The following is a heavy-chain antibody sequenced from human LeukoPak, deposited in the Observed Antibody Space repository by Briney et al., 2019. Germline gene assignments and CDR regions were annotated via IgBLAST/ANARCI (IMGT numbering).Heavy chain of an antibody. V-gene: IGHV3-30-3*01. J-gene: IGHJ6*02. Sequence: GRSLRLSCAASGFTFSSYAMHWVRQAPGTGLEWVAVIAYDGSNKYYADSVKGRFTISRDNSKNTLYLQMNSLRAEDTAVYYCARDRDIVVVVAVPLYYYYGMDVWGQGTTVTVSS. CDR3: ARDRDIVVVVAVPLYYYYGMDV. CDR1: GFTFSSYA. CDR2: IAYDGSNK. D-gene: IGHD2-15*01.